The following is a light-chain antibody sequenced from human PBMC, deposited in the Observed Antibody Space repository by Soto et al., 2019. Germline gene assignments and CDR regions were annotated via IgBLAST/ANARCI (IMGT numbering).Light chain of an antibody. CDR1: QSVSSN. J-gene: IGKJ1*01. V-gene: IGKV3-15*01. CDR3: QQYNKGNTWT. CDR2: GAS. Sequence: YKASQSVSSNLAWYQQTPGQAPRLLIYGASTRATGIQARFSGSGSGTEFTLTISSLQSEDFAVYYCQQYNKGNTWTFGQGTKVEIK.